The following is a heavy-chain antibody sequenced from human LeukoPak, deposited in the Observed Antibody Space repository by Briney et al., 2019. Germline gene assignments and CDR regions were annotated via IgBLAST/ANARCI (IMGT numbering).Heavy chain of an antibody. Sequence: AASVKVSCKASGYTFTNYGISWVRQAPGQGLEWMGWISAHNGNIKYAQNLQGRVTMTTDTSTSTAYMELRSLRSDDTAVYYCARDLFVVAFDYWGQGTLVTVSS. D-gene: IGHD2-15*01. J-gene: IGHJ4*02. CDR1: GYTFTNYG. CDR2: ISAHNGNI. CDR3: ARDLFVVAFDY. V-gene: IGHV1-18*01.